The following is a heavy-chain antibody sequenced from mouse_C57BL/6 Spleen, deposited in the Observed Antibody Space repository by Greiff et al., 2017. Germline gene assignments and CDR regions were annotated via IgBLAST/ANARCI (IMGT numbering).Heavy chain of an antibody. CDR1: GYTFTDYN. D-gene: IGHD1-1*01. CDR2: INPNNGGT. J-gene: IGHJ4*01. V-gene: IGHV1-22*01. CDR3: ARRGSYYYGSSHYAMDY. Sequence: SGPELVKPGASVKMSCKASGYTFTDYNMHWVKQSHGKSLEWIGYINPNNGGTSYNQKFKGKATLTVNKSSSTAYMELRSLTSEDSAVYYCARRGSYYYGSSHYAMDYWGQGTSVTVSS.